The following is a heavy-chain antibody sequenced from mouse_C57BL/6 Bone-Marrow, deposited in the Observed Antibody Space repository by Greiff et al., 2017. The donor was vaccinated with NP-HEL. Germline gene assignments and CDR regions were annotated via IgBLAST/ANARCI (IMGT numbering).Heavy chain of an antibody. Sequence: QVQLKQSGAELMKPGASVKLSCKATGYTFTGYWIEWVKQRPGHGLEWIGEILPGSGSTNYNEKFKGKATFTADTSSNTAYMQLSSLTTEDSAIYYCARSLITTVVAPSYWYFDVWVTGTTVTVSS. CDR2: ILPGSGST. J-gene: IGHJ1*03. CDR1: GYTFTGYW. CDR3: ARSLITTVVAPSYWYFDV. V-gene: IGHV1-9*01. D-gene: IGHD1-1*01.